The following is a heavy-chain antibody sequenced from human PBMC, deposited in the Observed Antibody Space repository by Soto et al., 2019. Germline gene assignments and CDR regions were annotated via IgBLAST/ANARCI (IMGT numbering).Heavy chain of an antibody. V-gene: IGHV4-38-2*01. D-gene: IGHD3-10*01. CDR1: GYSITSGYY. Sequence: SETLSLTCAVSGYSITSGYYWGWIRQPPGKGLEWIGSIYSGSTYYNPSLKSRVTISVDTSKNQFSLRLTSVTAADTAMYYCAKKGYYPSGMINLFHSWGQGTLVTVSS. CDR3: AKKGYYPSGMINLFHS. CDR2: IYSGST. J-gene: IGHJ4*02.